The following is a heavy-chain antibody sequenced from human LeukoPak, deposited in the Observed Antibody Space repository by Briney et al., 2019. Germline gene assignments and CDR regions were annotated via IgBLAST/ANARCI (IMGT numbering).Heavy chain of an antibody. Sequence: PGRSLRLSCAASGFTFDDYAMHWVRQAPGKGLEWVSGISWNSVSIAYADSAKGRFTISRDNAKNSLYLQMNSLRAEDTAVYYCARDTVTQSGYYYYGMDVWGQGTTVTVSS. CDR3: ARDTVTQSGYYYYGMDV. D-gene: IGHD4-11*01. CDR1: GFTFDDYA. V-gene: IGHV3-9*01. CDR2: ISWNSVSI. J-gene: IGHJ6*02.